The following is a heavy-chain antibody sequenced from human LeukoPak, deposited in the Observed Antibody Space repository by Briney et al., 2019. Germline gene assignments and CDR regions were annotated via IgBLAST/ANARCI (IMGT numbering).Heavy chain of an antibody. CDR3: AGGLGGSDPDYCSGGSCYLDY. V-gene: IGHV1-18*01. J-gene: IGHJ4*02. CDR2: ISPYNGNT. Sequence: ASVKVSCKASGYTFTSYGISWRRQAPGQGLEWMGWISPYNGNTNYAQKLQGRVTMTTDTSTSTAYMELRSLRSDDTAVYYCAGGLGGSDPDYCSGGSCYLDYWGQGTLVTVSS. D-gene: IGHD2-15*01. CDR1: GYTFTSYG.